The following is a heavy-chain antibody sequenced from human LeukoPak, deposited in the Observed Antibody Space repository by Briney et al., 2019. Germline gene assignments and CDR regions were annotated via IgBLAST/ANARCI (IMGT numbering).Heavy chain of an antibody. D-gene: IGHD3-22*01. CDR1: GGSFSGYY. CDR3: ARKTGYYYHPCDY. Sequence: SETLSPTCGVYGGSFSGYYWTWIRQPPGKGLEWIGEINHSGNANYDPSLKSRVTMSVDTSKNQFSLHLSSVTAADTAVYYCARKTGYYYHPCDYWGQGTLVTVSS. CDR2: INHSGNA. V-gene: IGHV4-34*01. J-gene: IGHJ4*02.